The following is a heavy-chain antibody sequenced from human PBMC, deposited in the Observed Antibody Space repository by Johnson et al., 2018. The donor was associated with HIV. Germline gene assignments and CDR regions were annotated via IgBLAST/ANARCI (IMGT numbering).Heavy chain of an antibody. J-gene: IGHJ3*01. D-gene: IGHD6-13*01. CDR2: ISYDGSNK. V-gene: IGHV3-30-3*01. CDR3: ARGRKDIDAADGLDNDAF. Sequence: QVQLVESGGGVVQPGRSLRLSCAASGFTFSSYAMHWVRQAPGKGLEWMAVISYDGSNKYYADSVKGRFTISRDTSKNTLYLQMDSLRGEDSALYYCARGRKDIDAADGLDNDAF. CDR1: GFTFSSYA.